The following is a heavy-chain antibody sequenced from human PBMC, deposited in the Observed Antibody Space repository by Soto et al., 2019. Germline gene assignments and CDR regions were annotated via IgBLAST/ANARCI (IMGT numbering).Heavy chain of an antibody. D-gene: IGHD3-16*02. Sequence: GGSLRLSCVASGFSFSANAMTWVRQAPGKGLEWVSSILHIGDSAYYADSVKGRFTISRDNSKSTLYLQMNSLRAEDTAVYYCARLRAYDYVWGSYRHGPYYFDYWGQGTLVTVSS. J-gene: IGHJ4*02. CDR1: GFSFSANA. CDR2: ILHIGDSA. CDR3: ARLRAYDYVWGSYRHGPYYFDY. V-gene: IGHV3-23*01.